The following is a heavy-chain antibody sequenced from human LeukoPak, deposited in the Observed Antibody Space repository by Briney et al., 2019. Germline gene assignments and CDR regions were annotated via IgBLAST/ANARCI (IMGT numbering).Heavy chain of an antibody. J-gene: IGHJ6*03. CDR2: INHSGST. CDR3: ARLYYYGSGSYRRSYYMDV. CDR1: GYSISSDYY. V-gene: IGHV4-38-2*02. D-gene: IGHD3-10*01. Sequence: SETLSLTCTVSGYSISSDYYWSWIRQPPGKGLEWIGEINHSGSTNYNPSLKSRVTISVDTSKNQFSLKLSSVTAADTAVYYCARLYYYGSGSYRRSYYMDVWGKGTTVTVSS.